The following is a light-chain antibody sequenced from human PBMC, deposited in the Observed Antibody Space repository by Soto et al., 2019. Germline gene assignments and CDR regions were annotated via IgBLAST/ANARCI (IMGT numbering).Light chain of an antibody. J-gene: IGKJ1*01. CDR1: QSISSY. Sequence: DLQMTQSPSSLSASVGDRVTITCRASQSISSYLNWYQQKPGKAPKLLIYAASSLQSGVPSRFSGSGSGTDFTLTISSLQPEDFAIYYCQQSYSTLTWTFGQGTKVEIK. CDR2: AAS. V-gene: IGKV1-39*01. CDR3: QQSYSTLTWT.